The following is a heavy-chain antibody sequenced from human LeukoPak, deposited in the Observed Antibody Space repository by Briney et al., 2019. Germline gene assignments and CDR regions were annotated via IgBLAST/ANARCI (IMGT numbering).Heavy chain of an antibody. Sequence: SVKVSCKASGGTFSSYAISWVRQAPGQGLEWMGGIIPIFGTANYAQKLQGRVTMTTDTSTSTAYMELRSLRSDDTAVYYCARDQGGGQNYNWFDPWGQGTLVTVSS. CDR1: GGTFSSYA. CDR2: IIPIFGTA. J-gene: IGHJ5*02. D-gene: IGHD1-26*01. V-gene: IGHV1-69*05. CDR3: ARDQGGGQNYNWFDP.